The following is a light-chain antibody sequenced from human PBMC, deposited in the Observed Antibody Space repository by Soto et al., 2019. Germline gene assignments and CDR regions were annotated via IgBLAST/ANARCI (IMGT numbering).Light chain of an antibody. V-gene: IGKV1-5*03. CDR2: KAS. CDR1: QSISSW. CDR3: QQSNSYPWP. Sequence: DIPMTQSPSTLSASVGDRVTITCRASQSISSWLAWYQQKPGKAPKLLIYKASSLESGVPSRFSGSGSGTEFTLTISSLQPDDFATYYCQQSNSYPWPFGQGTKVEIK. J-gene: IGKJ1*01.